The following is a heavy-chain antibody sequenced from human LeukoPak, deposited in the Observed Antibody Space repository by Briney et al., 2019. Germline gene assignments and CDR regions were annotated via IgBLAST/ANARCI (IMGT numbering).Heavy chain of an antibody. CDR2: IYDTGLT. CDR3: ARAVAARLYYYYYMDV. D-gene: IGHD6-6*01. V-gene: IGHV4-59*01. J-gene: IGHJ6*03. CDR1: VDSMLSYY. Sequence: SETLSLTCTVSVDSMLSYYWTWIRQPPGGGLEWIGYIYDTGLTNYNPSLKSRVTISLDRSNRQFSLRLTSVTAADTAVYYCARAVAARLYYYYYMDVWGKGTTVTVSS.